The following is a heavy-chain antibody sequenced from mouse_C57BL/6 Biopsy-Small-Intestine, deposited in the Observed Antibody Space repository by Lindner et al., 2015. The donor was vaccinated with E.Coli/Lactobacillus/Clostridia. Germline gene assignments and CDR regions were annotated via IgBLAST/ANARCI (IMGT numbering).Heavy chain of an antibody. V-gene: IGHV1-39*01. J-gene: IGHJ4*01. CDR1: GYSFTGYN. Sequence: VQLQESGTELVKPGASVKISCKASGYSFTGYNMNWLKQSHGRSLEWIGNINPYYGTATYNQKFKGKATLTVDKSSSTAYMQLSSLTSEDSAVYYCARSEAMDYWGQGTSVTVSS. CDR3: ARSEAMDY. CDR2: INPYYGTA.